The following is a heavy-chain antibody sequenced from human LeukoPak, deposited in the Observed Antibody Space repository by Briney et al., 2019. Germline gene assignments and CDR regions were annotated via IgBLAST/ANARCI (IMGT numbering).Heavy chain of an antibody. CDR1: GFTFSSYA. Sequence: PGGSLRLSCAASGFTFSSYAMHWVRQAPGKGLEWVAVISYDGSNKYYADSVKGRFTISRDNSKNTLYLQMNSLRAEDTAVYYCAKEEYYYDSSGINWFDPWGQGTLVTVSS. CDR2: ISYDGSNK. CDR3: AKEEYYYDSSGINWFDP. J-gene: IGHJ5*02. V-gene: IGHV3-30*04. D-gene: IGHD3-22*01.